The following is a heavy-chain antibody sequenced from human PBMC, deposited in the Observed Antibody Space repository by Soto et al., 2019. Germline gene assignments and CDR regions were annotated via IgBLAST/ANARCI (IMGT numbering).Heavy chain of an antibody. J-gene: IGHJ6*02. CDR2: IYYSGST. V-gene: IGHV4-39*01. CDR3: ARRRLDYGDYVDYYYGMDV. CDR1: GGSISSSSYY. Sequence: PSVTLSLTCTVSGGSISSSSYYWSWIRQPPGKGLEWIGSIYYSGSTYYNPSLKSRVTISVDTSKNQFSLKLSSVTAADTAVYYCARRRLDYGDYVDYYYGMDVWGQGTTVTVS. D-gene: IGHD4-17*01.